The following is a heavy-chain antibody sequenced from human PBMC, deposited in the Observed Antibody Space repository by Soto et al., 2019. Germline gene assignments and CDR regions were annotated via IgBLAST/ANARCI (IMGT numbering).Heavy chain of an antibody. J-gene: IGHJ5*02. CDR2: IYYSGST. Sequence: PSETLSLTCTVSGGSISSYYWSWIRQPPGKGLEWIGYIYYSGSTNYNPSLKSRVTISVDTSKNQFSLKLSSVTAADTAVYYCARSGDYSNPNWFDPWGQGTLVTVSS. CDR3: ARSGDYSNPNWFDP. D-gene: IGHD4-4*01. V-gene: IGHV4-59*01. CDR1: GGSISSYY.